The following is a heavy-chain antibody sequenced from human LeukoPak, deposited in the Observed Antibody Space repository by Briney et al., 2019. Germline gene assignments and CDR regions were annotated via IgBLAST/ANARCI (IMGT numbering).Heavy chain of an antibody. CDR2: ISWNSGNT. V-gene: IGHV3-9*01. Sequence: GGSLRLSCAASRFTFDGYAMHWVRQAPGKGLEWVSSISWNSGNTDYAASVKGRFTISRDNAKKSLHLQMNSLRAEDTALYYCANSGTYSSSSGYIDSWGQGILVTVS. CDR1: RFTFDGYA. CDR3: ANSGTYSSSSGYIDS. D-gene: IGHD6-6*01. J-gene: IGHJ4*02.